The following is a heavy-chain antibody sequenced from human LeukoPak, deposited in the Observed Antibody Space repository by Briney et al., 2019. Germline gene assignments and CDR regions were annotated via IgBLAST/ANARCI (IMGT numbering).Heavy chain of an antibody. CDR2: INAGNGNT. Sequence: ASVKVSCKASGYTFTSYAMHWVRQAPGQRLEWMGWINAGNGNTKYSQKFQGRVTITRDTSASTAYVELSSLRSEDTAVYYCARGGYSENWFDPWGQGTLVTVSS. J-gene: IGHJ5*02. D-gene: IGHD3-16*01. CDR1: GYTFTSYA. V-gene: IGHV1-3*01. CDR3: ARGGYSENWFDP.